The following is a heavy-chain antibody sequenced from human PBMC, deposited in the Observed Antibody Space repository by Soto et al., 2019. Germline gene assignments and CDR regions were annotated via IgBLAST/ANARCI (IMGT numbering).Heavy chain of an antibody. Sequence: SETLSLTCTVSGGSISSGGYYWSWIRQHPGKGLEWIGYIYYSGSTYYNPSLKSRVTISVDTSKNQFSLKLSSVTAADTAVYYCARATGGKLRYFDWLYWFDPWGQGTLVTVSS. J-gene: IGHJ5*02. CDR1: GGSISSGGYY. V-gene: IGHV4-31*03. D-gene: IGHD3-9*01. CDR2: IYYSGST. CDR3: ARATGGKLRYFDWLYWFDP.